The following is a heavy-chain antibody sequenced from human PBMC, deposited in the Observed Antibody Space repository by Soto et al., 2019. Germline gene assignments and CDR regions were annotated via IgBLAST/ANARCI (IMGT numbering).Heavy chain of an antibody. CDR2: ISPGSRYP. J-gene: IGHJ5*02. D-gene: IGHD2-15*01. CDR3: VRGGGGGVFDP. V-gene: IGHV3-11*06. CDR1: GFTFGDSY. Sequence: GGSLRLSCAGSGFTFGDSYMSWIRQPPGKGLEWLSYISPGSRYPAYADSVKGRFTISRDNAKRSLYLQMMSLTAEDTAIYYSVRGGGGGVFDPRGQGTMVTVAS.